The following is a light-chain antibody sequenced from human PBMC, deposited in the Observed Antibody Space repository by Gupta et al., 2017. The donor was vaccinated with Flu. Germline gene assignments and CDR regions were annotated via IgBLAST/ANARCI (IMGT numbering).Light chain of an antibody. CDR2: DVS. CDR1: HSVSSH. Sequence: EIVLTQSPATLSLSPGERATPSCRARHSVSSHLAWYQQKPGQAPRLLIYDVSKRATGIPARFSGSGSGTDFTLTISSLEPEDFAVYYCQQRYNWPRTFGQGTKVEI. J-gene: IGKJ1*01. CDR3: QQRYNWPRT. V-gene: IGKV3-11*01.